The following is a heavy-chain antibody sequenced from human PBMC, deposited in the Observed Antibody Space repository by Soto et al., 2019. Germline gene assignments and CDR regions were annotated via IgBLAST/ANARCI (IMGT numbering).Heavy chain of an antibody. V-gene: IGHV1-69*02. J-gene: IGHJ4*02. CDR2: NIPIRGIA. Sequence: QVQLVQSGAEVKKPGSSVKVSCKASGGTFSSYTITWVRQAPGQGLEWMGRNIPIRGIAKYAQQFQGRVTITADKPTSPATMDRRSLSSEDTAVSSCASAPYYTLSGYYRGIDYWGQGTLVTVSS. D-gene: IGHD3-9*01. CDR3: ASAPYYTLSGYYRGIDY. CDR1: GGTFSSYT.